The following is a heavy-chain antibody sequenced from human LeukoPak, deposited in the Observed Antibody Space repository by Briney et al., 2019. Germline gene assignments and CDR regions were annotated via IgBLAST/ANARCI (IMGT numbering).Heavy chain of an antibody. V-gene: IGHV4-4*07. CDR2: IYSSGST. Sequence: SETLSLTCTVSGGSITSYYWNWIRQPAGKGLEWIGRIYSSGSTNYNPSLKSRVTMSVDPSKNQFSLRLSSVTAADTAVYYCARIYSDYEIIGRFDSWGRGTLVTVSS. CDR1: GGSITSYY. CDR3: ARIYSDYEIIGRFDS. D-gene: IGHD4-11*01. J-gene: IGHJ5*01.